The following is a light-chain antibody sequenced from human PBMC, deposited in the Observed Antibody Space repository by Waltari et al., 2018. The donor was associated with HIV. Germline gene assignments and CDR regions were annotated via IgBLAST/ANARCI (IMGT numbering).Light chain of an antibody. CDR1: SSTIGAGFV. Sequence: QSVLTQPPPGQRVTISCTGSSSTIGAGFVVHWYQQLPGTAPKLLIYGSGNRPSGVPDRFSGSRSGSSASLAITGLQADDEADYYCQSFDSSLSGYVFGIGTKVTVL. CDR2: GSG. V-gene: IGLV1-40*01. CDR3: QSFDSSLSGYV. J-gene: IGLJ1*01.